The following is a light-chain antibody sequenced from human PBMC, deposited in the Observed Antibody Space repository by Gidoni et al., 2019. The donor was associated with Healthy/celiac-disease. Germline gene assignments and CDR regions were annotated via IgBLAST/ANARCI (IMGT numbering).Light chain of an antibody. CDR2: GNS. J-gene: IGLJ3*02. V-gene: IGLV1-40*01. CDR3: QSYDSSLSGWM. CDR1: SSNIGAGYD. Sequence: TIPCTGSSSNIGAGYDVHWYQQLPGTAPKLLIYGNSNRPSGVPDRFSGSKSGTSASLAITGLQAEDEADYYCQSYDSSLSGWMFGGGTKLTVL.